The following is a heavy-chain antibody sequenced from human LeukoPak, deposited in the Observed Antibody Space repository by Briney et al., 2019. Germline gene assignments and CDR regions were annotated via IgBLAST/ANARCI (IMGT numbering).Heavy chain of an antibody. Sequence: GVSLTLYCVASRFTVNSNYMIRLPHAPGKGLEWIITIISGGSTFYADFGTGRFTISRDNSKNTVYLEMNVLRAEDTAVYYWARDVKTSGWYGDFDYWGQGTLVSVFS. CDR1: RFTVNSNY. D-gene: IGHD6-19*01. CDR2: IISGGST. J-gene: IGHJ4*02. CDR3: ARDVKTSGWYGDFDY. V-gene: IGHV3-53*01.